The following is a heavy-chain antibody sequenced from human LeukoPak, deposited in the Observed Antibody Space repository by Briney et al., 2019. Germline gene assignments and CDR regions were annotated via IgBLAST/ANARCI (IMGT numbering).Heavy chain of an antibody. D-gene: IGHD6-13*01. J-gene: IGHJ5*02. CDR1: GGSFSGYY. V-gene: IGHV4-34*01. Sequence: SETLSLTCAVYGGSFSGYYWSWIRQPPGKGLEWIGEINHSGSTNYNPSLKSRVTISVDTSKNQFSLKLSSVTAADTAVYYCARSVIAAAINWLDPWGQGTPVTVSS. CDR2: INHSGST. CDR3: ARSVIAAAINWLDP.